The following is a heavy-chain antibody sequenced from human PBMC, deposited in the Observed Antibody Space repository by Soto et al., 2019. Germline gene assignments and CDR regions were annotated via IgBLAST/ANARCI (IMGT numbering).Heavy chain of an antibody. CDR3: ARDDEYSGNGMDV. CDR1: EFTFSNYG. J-gene: IGHJ6*02. V-gene: IGHV3-33*01. D-gene: IGHD3-10*01. Sequence: QVQLVESGGGVVQPGRSLRLSCAASEFTFSNYGMHWVRQAPGKGLEWVAVILNDGSNRYHADSVKDRFTISRDNSKNTMYLQMNSLRAEDTAAYYCARDDEYSGNGMDVWGQGTTVTV. CDR2: ILNDGSNR.